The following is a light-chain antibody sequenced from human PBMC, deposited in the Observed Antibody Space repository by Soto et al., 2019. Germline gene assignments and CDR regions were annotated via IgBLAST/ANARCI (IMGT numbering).Light chain of an antibody. J-gene: IGLJ1*01. CDR1: SSDIGSYHL. CDR2: KVS. V-gene: IGLV2-23*02. CDR3: CSYAGSNWGYV. Sequence: QSALTQPASLSGSPGQSITISCTGTSSDIGSYHLVSWYQQQSGKAPKLIIYKVSQWPSGVSDRFSASKSGNTASLTISGLQAEEDADYYCCSYAGSNWGYVFGTGTKVTVL.